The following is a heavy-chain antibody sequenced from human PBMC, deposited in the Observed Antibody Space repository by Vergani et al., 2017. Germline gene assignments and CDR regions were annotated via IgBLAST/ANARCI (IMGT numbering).Heavy chain of an antibody. D-gene: IGHD3-16*01. V-gene: IGHV3-30*18. Sequence: QVQLVESGGGVVQPGRSLRLSCAASGFTFSSYGMHWVRQAPGKGLEWVAVISYDGSNKYYADSVKGRFTISRDNSKNTLYLQMNSLRAEDTAVYYCAKDMINGELWVDYWGQGTLVTVSS. CDR1: GFTFSSYG. CDR3: AKDMINGELWVDY. J-gene: IGHJ4*02. CDR2: ISYDGSNK.